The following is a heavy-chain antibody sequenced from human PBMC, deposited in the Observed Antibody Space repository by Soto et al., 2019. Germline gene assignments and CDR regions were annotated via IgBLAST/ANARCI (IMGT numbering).Heavy chain of an antibody. J-gene: IGHJ4*02. CDR1: GFTFSSYA. CDR3: ARTIAVAGTPPLAPGFDY. V-gene: IGHV3-66*01. Sequence: PGGSLRLSCAASGFTFSSYAMSWVRQAPGKGLEWVSVIYSGGSTYYADSVKGRFTISRDNSKNTLYLQMNSLRAEDTAVYYCARTIAVAGTPPLAPGFDYWGQGTLVTVSS. D-gene: IGHD6-19*01. CDR2: IYSGGST.